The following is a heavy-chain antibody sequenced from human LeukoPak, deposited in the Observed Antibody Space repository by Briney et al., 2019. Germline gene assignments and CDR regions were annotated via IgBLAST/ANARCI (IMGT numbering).Heavy chain of an antibody. CDR3: ARDQPDGEQWLPQLYYYYGMDV. CDR2: ISGSGGST. D-gene: IGHD6-19*01. CDR1: GFTFSSYA. J-gene: IGHJ6*02. Sequence: PGGSLRLSCAASGFTFSSYAMSWVRQAPGKGLEWVSAISGSGGSTYYADSVKGRFTISRDNSKNTLYLQMNSLRAEDTAVYYCARDQPDGEQWLPQLYYYYGMDVWGQGTTVTVSS. V-gene: IGHV3-23*01.